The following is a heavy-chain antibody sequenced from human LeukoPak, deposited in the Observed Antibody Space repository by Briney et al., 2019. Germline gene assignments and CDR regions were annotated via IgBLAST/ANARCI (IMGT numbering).Heavy chain of an antibody. CDR3: AKNFAPGNAFYDF. V-gene: IGHV3-23*01. D-gene: IGHD1-1*01. Sequence: GGSLRLSCAASGFSFSTYAMTWVRQAPGRGLEWVSAIDWTSHYIFYRDSVQGRFTTSRDNSRATLFLQMNSLTAEDSAVYYCAKNFAPGNAFYDFWGQGVPVTVSS. CDR2: IDWTSHYI. J-gene: IGHJ4*02. CDR1: GFSFSTYA.